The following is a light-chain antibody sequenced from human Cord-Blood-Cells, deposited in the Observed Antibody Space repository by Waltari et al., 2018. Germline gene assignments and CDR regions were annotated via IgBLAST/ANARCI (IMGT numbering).Light chain of an antibody. CDR3: CSYAGSSTWV. CDR1: RRDVGSYNL. Sequence: QSALTQPASVSGSPGQSITISCTGTRRDVGSYNLVSWSQQHPGKAPKPKIYEGSKRPSGVSNRFSGSKSGNTSSLTISGLQAEDEADYYCCSYAGSSTWVFGGGTKLTVL. J-gene: IGLJ3*02. V-gene: IGLV2-23*01. CDR2: EGS.